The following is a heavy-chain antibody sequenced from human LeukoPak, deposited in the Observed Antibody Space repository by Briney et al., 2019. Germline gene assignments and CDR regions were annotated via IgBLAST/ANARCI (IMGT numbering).Heavy chain of an antibody. CDR2: IYYSGST. V-gene: IGHV4-39*07. CDR1: GGSISSNSYY. J-gene: IGHJ4*02. Sequence: SETLSLTCAVSGGSISSNSYYWGWIRQPPGKGLEWIGSIYYSGSTYYNPSLKSRVTISVDTSKNQFSLKLSSVTAADTAVYYCATVVGFNWNYVSFDYWGQGTLVTVSS. D-gene: IGHD1-7*01. CDR3: ATVVGFNWNYVSFDY.